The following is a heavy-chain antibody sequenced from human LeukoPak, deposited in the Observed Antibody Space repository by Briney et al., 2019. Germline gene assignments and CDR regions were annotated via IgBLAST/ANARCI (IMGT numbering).Heavy chain of an antibody. V-gene: IGHV3-23*01. J-gene: IGHJ4*02. D-gene: IGHD6-19*01. CDR3: AKQPGIAVAGTSFDY. Sequence: GGSLRLSCAASGFTFSSYAMSWVRQAPGKGLEWVSAISGSGGSTYYADSVKGRFTISRDNSKNTLYLQMNSLRAEDTAVYYCAKQPGIAVAGTSFDYWGQGTLVTVSS. CDR1: GFTFSSYA. CDR2: ISGSGGST.